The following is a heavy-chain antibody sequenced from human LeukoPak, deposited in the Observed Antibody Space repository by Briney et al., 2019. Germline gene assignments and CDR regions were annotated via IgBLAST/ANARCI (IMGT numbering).Heavy chain of an antibody. CDR2: ISAYNGNT. Sequence: ASVKVSCKASGYTFTSYYMHWVRQAPGQGLEWMGWISAYNGNTNYAQKLQGRVTMTTDTSTSTAYMELRSLRSDDTAVYYCAREGRVGAAFDYWGQGTLVTVSS. V-gene: IGHV1-18*04. CDR3: AREGRVGAAFDY. D-gene: IGHD2-15*01. CDR1: GYTFTSYY. J-gene: IGHJ4*02.